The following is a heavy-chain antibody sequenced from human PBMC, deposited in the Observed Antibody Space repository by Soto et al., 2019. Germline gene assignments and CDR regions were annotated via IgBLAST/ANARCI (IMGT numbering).Heavy chain of an antibody. Sequence: ASVKVSCKASGYTFTSYGISWVRQAPGQGLEWMGWISAYNGNTNYAQKLQGRVTMTTDTSTSTAYMELRSLRSDDTAVYYCARSPPASITGTGRGYFDYWGQGTLVTVS. CDR3: ARSPPASITGTGRGYFDY. CDR2: ISAYNGNT. V-gene: IGHV1-18*01. D-gene: IGHD1-20*01. J-gene: IGHJ4*02. CDR1: GYTFTSYG.